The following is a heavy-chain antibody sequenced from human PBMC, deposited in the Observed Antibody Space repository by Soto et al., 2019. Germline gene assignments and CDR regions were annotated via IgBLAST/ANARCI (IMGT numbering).Heavy chain of an antibody. CDR1: RFTFSSCA. CDR2: ISYDGSST. CDR3: AREGYSYGYGYYYYNGMDV. D-gene: IGHD5-18*01. J-gene: IGHJ6*02. Sequence: LRLSCAASRFTFSSCAMHWVRQAPGKGLEWVAVISYDGSSTNYADSVKGRFTISRDSAKNTLYLQMNSLRAEDTAVYYCAREGYSYGYGYYYYNGMDVWGQGTTVTVSS. V-gene: IGHV3-30*04.